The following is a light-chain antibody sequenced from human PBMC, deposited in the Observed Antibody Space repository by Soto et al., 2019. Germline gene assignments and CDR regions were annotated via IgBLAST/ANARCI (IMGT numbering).Light chain of an antibody. J-gene: IGKJ4*01. Sequence: EVVMTQSPATLSLSPGERATLSCRASQSVSSNLAWYQQRRGQAPRLLIYGASSRATGIPARFSGSGSGTEFTLTISSLQSEDFAVYYCQQYDNWPPLTFGGGTKVEIK. V-gene: IGKV3D-15*01. CDR3: QQYDNWPPLT. CDR2: GAS. CDR1: QSVSSN.